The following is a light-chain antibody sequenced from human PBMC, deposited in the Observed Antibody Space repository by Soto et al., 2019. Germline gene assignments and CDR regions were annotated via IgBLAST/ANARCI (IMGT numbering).Light chain of an antibody. CDR3: SSYTSSTTYV. Sequence: QSVLTQPASVSASPGQSIAISCTGSSSDVGGYNYVSWYQQHPGKAPKLMIYDVSNRPSGVSNRFSGSKSGNTASLTISGLQAEYEADYYCSSYTSSTTYVFGAGTKLTVL. CDR1: SSDVGGYNY. J-gene: IGLJ1*01. CDR2: DVS. V-gene: IGLV2-14*01.